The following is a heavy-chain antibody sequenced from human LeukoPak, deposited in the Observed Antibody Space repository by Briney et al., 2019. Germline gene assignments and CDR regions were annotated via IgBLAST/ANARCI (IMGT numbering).Heavy chain of an antibody. J-gene: IGHJ3*02. Sequence: PSQTLSHTCTVSGGSISSGGYYWSWIRQPPGKGLEWIGYIYHSGSTYYNPSLKSRVTISVDRSKNQFSLKLSSVTAADTAVYYCARDQSTYDAFDIWGQGTMVTVSS. D-gene: IGHD5/OR15-5a*01. V-gene: IGHV4-30-2*01. CDR2: IYHSGST. CDR3: ARDQSTYDAFDI. CDR1: GGSISSGGYY.